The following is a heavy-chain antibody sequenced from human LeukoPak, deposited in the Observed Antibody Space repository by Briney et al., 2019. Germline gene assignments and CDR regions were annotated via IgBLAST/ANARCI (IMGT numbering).Heavy chain of an antibody. V-gene: IGHV1-69*13. J-gene: IGHJ4*02. CDR1: GGTFSSYA. CDR3: ARVHRPYYDSSGYWAFDY. CDR2: IIPIFGTA. Sequence: SVKVSCKASGGTFSSYAISWVRQAPGQGLEWMGGIIPIFGTANYAQKFQGRVTITADESTSTAYMELSSLRSEDTAVYYCARVHRPYYDSSGYWAFDYWGQGTLVTVYS. D-gene: IGHD3-22*01.